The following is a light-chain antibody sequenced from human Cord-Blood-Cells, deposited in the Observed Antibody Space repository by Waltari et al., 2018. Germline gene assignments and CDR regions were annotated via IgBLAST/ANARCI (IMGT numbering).Light chain of an antibody. CDR1: QSVSSN. Sequence: ELVMTQSPATLSVSPGERATLSCRASQSVSSNLAWYQQKPGQAPRLLIYGASTRATGIPARFSGSGSGTEFTLTISSLQSEDFAVYYCQQYNNWPWTLGQGTKVEIK. CDR2: GAS. J-gene: IGKJ1*01. CDR3: QQYNNWPWT. V-gene: IGKV3-15*01.